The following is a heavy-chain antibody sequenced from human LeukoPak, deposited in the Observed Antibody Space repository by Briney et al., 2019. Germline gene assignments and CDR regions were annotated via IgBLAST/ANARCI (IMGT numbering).Heavy chain of an antibody. Sequence: GGSLRLSCAASGFTFSNAWVTWVRQAPGKGLEWVGRSKSKTDGGTTDYGAPVKGRFSISRDDSKSTLYLQMNSLKTEDTAVYYCATDGYCSGGSCYSYDNWGQGTLVTISS. V-gene: IGHV3-15*01. CDR2: SKSKTDGGTT. D-gene: IGHD2-15*01. J-gene: IGHJ4*02. CDR3: ATDGYCSGGSCYSYDN. CDR1: GFTFSNAW.